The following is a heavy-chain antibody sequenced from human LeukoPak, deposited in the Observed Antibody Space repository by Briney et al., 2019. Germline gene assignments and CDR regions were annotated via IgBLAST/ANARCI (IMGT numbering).Heavy chain of an antibody. D-gene: IGHD3-3*01. J-gene: IGHJ4*02. CDR1: GYTFTGYY. CDR3: ARAYYDFWSGYYKGAGY. CDR2: INPSGGST. V-gene: IGHV1-46*01. Sequence: GASVKVSCKASGYTFTGYYMHWVRQAPGQGLEWMGWINPSGGSTSYAQKFQGRVTMTRDMSTSTVYMELSSLRSEDTAVYYCARAYYDFWSGYYKGAGYWGQGTLVTVSS.